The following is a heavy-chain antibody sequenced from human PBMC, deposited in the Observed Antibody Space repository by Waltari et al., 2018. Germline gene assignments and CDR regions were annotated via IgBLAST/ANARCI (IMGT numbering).Heavy chain of an antibody. CDR2: IDYRGST. D-gene: IGHD3-10*01. V-gene: IGHV4-30-4*07. J-gene: IGHJ3*02. CDR3: ARGQGMDAFDI. Sequence: QVQLQESGPGLVKPSQTLSLTCTVSGGSVSSGGYSWSWIRQPPGKGLGWIGYIDYRGSTYYNPSLKSRVTISVDTSKNQFSLKLSSVTAADTTVYYCARGQGMDAFDIWGQGTMVTVSS. CDR1: GGSVSSGGYS.